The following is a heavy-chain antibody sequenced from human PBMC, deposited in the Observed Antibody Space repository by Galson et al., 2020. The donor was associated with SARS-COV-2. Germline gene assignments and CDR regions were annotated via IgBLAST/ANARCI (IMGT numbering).Heavy chain of an antibody. CDR1: EYTFTDYY. Sequence: KASEYTFTDYYVHWVRQAPGQGFEWMGWINADSGGTHYAQMFQGRVTVTRDTSIRTAYMELSGLTSDDTAVYYCARVSHYGDSVAWGQGTLVTVPS. V-gene: IGHV1-2*02. CDR2: INADSGGT. J-gene: IGHJ4*02. CDR3: ARVSHYGDSVA. D-gene: IGHD4-17*01.